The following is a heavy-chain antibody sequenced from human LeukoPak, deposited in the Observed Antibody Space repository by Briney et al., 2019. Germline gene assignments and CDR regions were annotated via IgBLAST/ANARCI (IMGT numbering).Heavy chain of an antibody. V-gene: IGHV3-23*01. J-gene: IGHJ4*02. D-gene: IGHD5-12*01. CDR1: GFTFSSYA. Sequence: GSLRLSCAASGFTFSSYAMSWVRQAPGKGLDWVSTITGSGDSTYYADSVKGRFTFSRDNSKSTLYLQMNSLRAEDTAVYYCAKQNIVATSPFDYWGQGTLVTVSS. CDR3: AKQNIVATSPFDY. CDR2: ITGSGDST.